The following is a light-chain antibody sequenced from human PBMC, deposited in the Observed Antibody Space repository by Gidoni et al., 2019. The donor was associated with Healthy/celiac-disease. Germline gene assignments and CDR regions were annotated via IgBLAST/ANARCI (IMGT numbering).Light chain of an antibody. CDR2: GKN. V-gene: IGLV3-19*01. CDR1: SRRSYY. Sequence: SSELTQDPAVSVAWGQTVRITCQGYSRRSYYASWYQQKPGQAPVLVIYGKNNRPSGIPDRLSGSSSGNTASLTITGAQAEDEADYYCNSRDSSSNHVVFGGGTKLTVL. J-gene: IGLJ2*01. CDR3: NSRDSSSNHVV.